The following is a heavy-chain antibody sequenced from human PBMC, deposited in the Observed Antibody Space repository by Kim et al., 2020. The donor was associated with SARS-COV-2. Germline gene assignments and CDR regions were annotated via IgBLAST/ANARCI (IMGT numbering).Heavy chain of an antibody. CDR1: GFTFSSYW. CDR3: ARDGPAASIYLDY. CDR2: INSDGSST. V-gene: IGHV3-74*01. J-gene: IGHJ4*02. D-gene: IGHD2-2*01. Sequence: GGSLRLSCAASGFTFSSYWMHWVRQAPGKGLVWVSGINSDGSSTSYADSVKGRFTISRDNAKNTLYLQMNSLRAEDTAVYYCARDGPAASIYLDYWGQGTLVTVSS.